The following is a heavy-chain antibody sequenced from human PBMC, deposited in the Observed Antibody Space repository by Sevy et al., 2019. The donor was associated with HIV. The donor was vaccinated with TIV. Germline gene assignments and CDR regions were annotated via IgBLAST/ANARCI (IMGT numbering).Heavy chain of an antibody. CDR3: AKSPPYGSGSYPNWFDP. CDR2: ISGSGGST. J-gene: IGHJ5*02. Sequence: RGSLRLSCAASGFTFSSYAMSWVRQAPGKGLEWVSAISGSGGSTYYADSVKGRFTISRDNSKNTLYLQMNSLRAEDTAVYYCAKSPPYGSGSYPNWFDPWGQGTLVTVSS. V-gene: IGHV3-23*01. CDR1: GFTFSSYA. D-gene: IGHD3-10*01.